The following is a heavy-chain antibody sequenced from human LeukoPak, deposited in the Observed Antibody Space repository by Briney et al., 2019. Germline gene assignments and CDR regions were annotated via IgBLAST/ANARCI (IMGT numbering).Heavy chain of an antibody. CDR2: INPNSGGT. CDR1: GYTFTSYG. Sequence: ASVKVSCKASGYTFTSYGISWVRQAPGQGLEWMGWINPNSGGTNYAQKFQGRVTMTRDTSISTAYMELSRLRSDDTAVYYCAREFKLERRSYDAFDIWGQGTMVTVSS. CDR3: AREFKLERRSYDAFDI. J-gene: IGHJ3*02. D-gene: IGHD1-1*01. V-gene: IGHV1-2*02.